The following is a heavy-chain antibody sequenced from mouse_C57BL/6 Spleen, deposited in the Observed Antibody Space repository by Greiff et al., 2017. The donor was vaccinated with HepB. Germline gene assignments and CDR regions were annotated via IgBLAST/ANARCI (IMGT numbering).Heavy chain of an antibody. D-gene: IGHD2-4*01. CDR1: GYAFTNYL. Sequence: VQLQQSGAELVRPGTSVKVSCKASGYAFTNYLIEWVKQRPGQGLEWIGVINPGSGGTNYNEKFKGKATLTADKSSSTAYMQLSSLTSDDSAVYFCARSNDYYYFDYWGQGTTLTVSS. J-gene: IGHJ2*01. V-gene: IGHV1-54*01. CDR3: ARSNDYYYFDY. CDR2: INPGSGGT.